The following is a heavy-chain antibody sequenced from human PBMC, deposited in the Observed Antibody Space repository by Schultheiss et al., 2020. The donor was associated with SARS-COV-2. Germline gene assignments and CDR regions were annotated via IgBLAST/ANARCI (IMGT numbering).Heavy chain of an antibody. CDR3: ASPIAVAGTHDY. CDR1: GFTFDDYA. CDR2: ISWNSGSI. D-gene: IGHD6-19*01. Sequence: GGSLRLSCAASGFTFDDYAMHWVRQAPGKGLEWVSGISWNSGSIGYADSVKGRFTISRDNSKNTLYLQMNSLRAEDTAVYYCASPIAVAGTHDYWGQGTLVTVSS. V-gene: IGHV3-9*01. J-gene: IGHJ4*02.